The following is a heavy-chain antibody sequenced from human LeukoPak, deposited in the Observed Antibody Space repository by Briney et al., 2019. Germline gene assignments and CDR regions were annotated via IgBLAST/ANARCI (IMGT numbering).Heavy chain of an antibody. D-gene: IGHD6-19*01. Sequence: GGSLRLSCAASGFTFSSYWMSWVRQAPGKGLEWVANIKQDGSEKYYVDSVKGRLTISRDNAKNSLYLQMNSLRAEDTAVYYCARVLPYSSGCHFDYWGQGTLVTVSS. CDR1: GFTFSSYW. J-gene: IGHJ4*02. V-gene: IGHV3-7*01. CDR2: IKQDGSEK. CDR3: ARVLPYSSGCHFDY.